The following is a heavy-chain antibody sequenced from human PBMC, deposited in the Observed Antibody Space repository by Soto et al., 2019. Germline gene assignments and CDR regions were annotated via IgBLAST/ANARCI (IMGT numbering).Heavy chain of an antibody. CDR1: GGSISSNY. D-gene: IGHD6-13*01. CDR3: ARYRREAVAGYTLDN. V-gene: IGHV4-59*01. CDR2: VYNSGST. J-gene: IGHJ4*02. Sequence: SETLSLTCTVSGGSISSNYWTWIRQTPGKGLGWIGYVYNSGSTNYNPSLKSRVTISEDTSKSQFSLKVNSMTAADTAVDYCARYRREAVAGYTLDNWGQGILVTVSS.